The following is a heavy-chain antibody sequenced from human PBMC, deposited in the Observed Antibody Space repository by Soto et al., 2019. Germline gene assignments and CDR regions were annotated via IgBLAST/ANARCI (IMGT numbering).Heavy chain of an antibody. V-gene: IGHV3-23*01. CDR1: GFTFSSYA. CDR3: AKDRDFITIFGVAIGIFDY. Sequence: GGSLRLSCAASGFTFSSYAMSWVRQAPGKGLEWVSAISGSGGSTYYADSVKGRFTISRDNSKNTLYLQMNSLRAEDTAVYYCAKDRDFITIFGVAIGIFDYWGQGTLVTVSS. CDR2: ISGSGGST. D-gene: IGHD3-3*01. J-gene: IGHJ4*02.